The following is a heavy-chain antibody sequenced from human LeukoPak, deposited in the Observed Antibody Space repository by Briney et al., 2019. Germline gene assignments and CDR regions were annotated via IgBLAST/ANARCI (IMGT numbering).Heavy chain of an antibody. J-gene: IGHJ6*02. CDR1: GFSFSSYD. CDR3: ARGHYGMDV. Sequence: GGSLRLSCAASGFSFSSYDVNWVRQAPGKGLEWVSGISNSGGSTYYADSVKGRFTISRDNSKNTLFLQMNSLRVEDTAVYYCARGHYGMDVWGQGTTVIVSS. CDR2: ISNSGGST. V-gene: IGHV3-23*01.